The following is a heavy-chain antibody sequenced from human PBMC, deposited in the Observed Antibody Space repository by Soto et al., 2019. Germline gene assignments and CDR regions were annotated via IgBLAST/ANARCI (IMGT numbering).Heavy chain of an antibody. Sequence: SETLSLTCTVSGGSISSYYWSWIRQPPGKGLEWIGYIYYSGSTNYNPSLKSRVTISVDTSKNQFSLKLSSVTAADTAVYYCARQTAERSGYGYYYGMDVWGQGTTVTVSS. D-gene: IGHD5-12*01. CDR2: IYYSGST. V-gene: IGHV4-59*08. CDR1: GGSISSYY. J-gene: IGHJ6*02. CDR3: ARQTAERSGYGYYYGMDV.